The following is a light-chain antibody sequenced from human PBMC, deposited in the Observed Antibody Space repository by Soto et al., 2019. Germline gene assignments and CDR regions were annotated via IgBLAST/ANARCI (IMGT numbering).Light chain of an antibody. Sequence: EIVMKQSPAALSVNPGERATLSCRASQSVSSDLAWYQQKPGQAPRLLIYGASTRATGIPARFSGSRSGTEFTLTISSLQSEDFAVYYCQQYNNWPRTFGQGTKVDIK. J-gene: IGKJ1*01. CDR3: QQYNNWPRT. CDR2: GAS. V-gene: IGKV3-15*01. CDR1: QSVSSD.